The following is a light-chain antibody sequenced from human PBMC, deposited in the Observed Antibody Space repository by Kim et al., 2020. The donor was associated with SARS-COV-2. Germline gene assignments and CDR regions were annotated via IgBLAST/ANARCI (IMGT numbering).Light chain of an antibody. CDR2: GAS. V-gene: IGKV3-15*01. CDR3: QQCNNWPLFT. J-gene: IGKJ3*01. CDR1: QSVSSN. Sequence: SPGERATLSCRASQSVSSNLAWYQQKPGQAPRLLIYGASTRATGIPARFSGSGSGTEFTLTISSLQSEDFALYYCQQCNNWPLFTFGPGTKVDIK.